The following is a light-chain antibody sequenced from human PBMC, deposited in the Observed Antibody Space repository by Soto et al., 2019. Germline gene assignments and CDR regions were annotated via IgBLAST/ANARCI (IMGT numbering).Light chain of an antibody. V-gene: IGKV1-39*01. CDR2: VAS. CDR1: QSIISY. CDR3: QQSYRSPHA. Sequence: DIQMTQSPSSLSASVGDRVTITCRASQSIISYLDWYQQKPGKAPKFLIYVASTLQSGVPSRFSGSGSGTDFTLNITSLQPEDFATYYCQQSYRSPHAFGQGTKLEIK. J-gene: IGKJ2*01.